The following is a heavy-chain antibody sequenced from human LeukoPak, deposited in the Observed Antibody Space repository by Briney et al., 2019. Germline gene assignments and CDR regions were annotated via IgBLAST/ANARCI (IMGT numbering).Heavy chain of an antibody. J-gene: IGHJ4*02. CDR1: GFTFSSYA. V-gene: IGHV3-30-3*01. CDR2: ISYDGSNK. CDR3: ARGVGVPAAYFDY. Sequence: GGSLRLSCAASGFTFSSYAMHWVRQAPGKGLEWVAVISYDGSNKYYADSVKGRFTISRDNSKNTLYLQMNSLRAEDTAVYYCARGVGVPAAYFDYWGQGTLVTVSS. D-gene: IGHD2-2*01.